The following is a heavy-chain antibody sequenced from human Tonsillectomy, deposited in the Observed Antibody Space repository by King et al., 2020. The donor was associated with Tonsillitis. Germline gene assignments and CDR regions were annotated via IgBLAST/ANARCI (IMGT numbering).Heavy chain of an antibody. CDR2: ISYDGSNK. CDR3: AKARSAPSWAGLLYYYGMDV. V-gene: IGHV3-30*18. D-gene: IGHD6-19*01. Sequence: QVQLVESGGGVVQPGRSLRLSCAASGFTFSSYGMHWVRQAPGKGLEWVAVISYDGSNKYYADSVKGRFTFSRDNSKNTLYLQMNSLRGEDTAVYYCAKARSAPSWAGLLYYYGMDVWGQGTTVTVSS. CDR1: GFTFSSYG. J-gene: IGHJ6*02.